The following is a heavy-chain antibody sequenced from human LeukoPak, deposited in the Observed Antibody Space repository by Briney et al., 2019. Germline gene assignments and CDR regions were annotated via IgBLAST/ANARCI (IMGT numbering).Heavy chain of an antibody. V-gene: IGHV3-74*01. CDR3: ASARGSNYGSLGD. CDR1: GFTFSSYW. J-gene: IGHJ4*02. CDR2: IKSDGSYT. D-gene: IGHD5-18*01. Sequence: GGSLRLSCAASGFTFSSYWMHWVRQAPGEGLVCVSRIKSDGSYTDYADSVKGRFSISRDNSKNTLYLQMNSLRAEDTAVYYCASARGSNYGSLGDWGQGTLVTVSS.